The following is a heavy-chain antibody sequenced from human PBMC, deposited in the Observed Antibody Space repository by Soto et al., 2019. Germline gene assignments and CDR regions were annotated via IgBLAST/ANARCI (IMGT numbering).Heavy chain of an antibody. D-gene: IGHD6-6*01. J-gene: IGHJ3*02. CDR1: GFTFSSYG. V-gene: IGHV3-30*18. CDR3: AKGFYSSSPRGAFDI. CDR2: ISYDGSNK. Sequence: GGSLRLSCAASGFTFSSYGMHWVRQAPGKGLEWVAVISYDGSNKYYADSVKGRFTISRDNSKNTLYLQMNSLRAEDTAVYYCAKGFYSSSPRGAFDIWGQGTMVTV.